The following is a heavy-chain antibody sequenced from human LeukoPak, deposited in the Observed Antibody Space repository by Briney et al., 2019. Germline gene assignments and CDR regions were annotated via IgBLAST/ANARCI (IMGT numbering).Heavy chain of an antibody. J-gene: IGHJ4*02. V-gene: IGHV1-2*02. CDR3: ASGGHTLATIERLYYFDY. CDR1: GYTFTGYY. Sequence: GASVKVSCKASGYTFTGYYMHWVRQAPGQGLEWMGWINPNSGGTNYAQKFQGRVTMTRDTSISTVYMEVSRLRSDDTAVYYCASGGHTLATIERLYYFDYWGQGTLVTVSS. CDR2: INPNSGGT. D-gene: IGHD5-12*01.